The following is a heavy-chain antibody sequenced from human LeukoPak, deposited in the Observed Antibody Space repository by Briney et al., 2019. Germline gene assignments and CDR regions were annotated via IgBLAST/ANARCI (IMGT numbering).Heavy chain of an antibody. CDR3: ARATYYYDSSGLDFDY. V-gene: IGHV1-3*03. D-gene: IGHD3-22*01. CDR1: GYTFTSYA. Sequence: PMASVKVSCKASGYTFTSYAMHWVRQAPGQRLEWMGRINAGNGNTKYSQEFQGRVTITRDTSASTAYMELSSLRSEDMAVYYCARATYYYDSSGLDFDYWGQGTLVTVSS. J-gene: IGHJ4*02. CDR2: INAGNGNT.